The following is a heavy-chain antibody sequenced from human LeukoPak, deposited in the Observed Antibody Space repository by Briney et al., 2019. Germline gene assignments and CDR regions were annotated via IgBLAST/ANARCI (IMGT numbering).Heavy chain of an antibody. V-gene: IGHV4-59*01. Sequence: SETLSLTCTVSGASISSYYWSWIRQSPGKGLEWIGYIYYSGSTNYNPSLKSRVTISVGTSKNQFSLKLSSVTAADTAVYYCARVAVAAREYFDYWGQGTLVTVSP. J-gene: IGHJ4*02. D-gene: IGHD6-19*01. CDR3: ARVAVAAREYFDY. CDR1: GASISSYY. CDR2: IYYSGST.